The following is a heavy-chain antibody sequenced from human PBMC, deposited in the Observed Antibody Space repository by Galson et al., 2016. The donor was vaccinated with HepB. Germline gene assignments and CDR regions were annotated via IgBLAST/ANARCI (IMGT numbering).Heavy chain of an antibody. D-gene: IGHD5-18*01. J-gene: IGHJ5*02. CDR2: IIPLYGTV. Sequence: SVKVSCKASGGTFSSYAITWVRQAPGQGLEWMGGIIPLYGTVSSAQKFQGRVTITADKSTSTAYMELTGLISEDTAVYYCARDTLTPFYSYGWWFDPWGPGTTVIVSS. CDR3: ARDTLTPFYSYGWWFDP. V-gene: IGHV1-69*06. CDR1: GGTFSSYA.